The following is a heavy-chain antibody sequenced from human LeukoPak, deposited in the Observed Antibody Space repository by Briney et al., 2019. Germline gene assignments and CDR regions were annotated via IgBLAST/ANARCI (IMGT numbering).Heavy chain of an antibody. Sequence: GASVKVSCTASGYTFTSHGISWVRQAPGQGLEWMGWISTYNGNTNYAQKLQGRVTMTTHTSTSTVYMELRSLRSDDTAVYYCARGLAFTAFDYWGQGTLVTVSS. J-gene: IGHJ4*02. V-gene: IGHV1-18*01. D-gene: IGHD5-18*01. CDR2: ISTYNGNT. CDR1: GYTFTSHG. CDR3: ARGLAFTAFDY.